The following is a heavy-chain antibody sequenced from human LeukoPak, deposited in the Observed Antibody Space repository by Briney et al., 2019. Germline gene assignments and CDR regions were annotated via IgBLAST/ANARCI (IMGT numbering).Heavy chain of an antibody. J-gene: IGHJ1*01. CDR2: IYSGGST. V-gene: IGHV3-66*01. Sequence: GGSLRLSCAASGFSVSNNYMSWVRQAPGKGLEWVSVIYSGGSTFYADSVEGRFTISRDNSKNTLYLQMNSLRAEDTAVYYCASDSYSPEYFQHWGQGTLVTVSS. CDR3: ASDSYSPEYFQH. D-gene: IGHD2-15*01. CDR1: GFSVSNNY.